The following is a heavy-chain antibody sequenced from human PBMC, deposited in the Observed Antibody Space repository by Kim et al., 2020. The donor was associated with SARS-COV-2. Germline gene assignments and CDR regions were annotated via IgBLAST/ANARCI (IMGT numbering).Heavy chain of an antibody. CDR2: INAGNGNT. J-gene: IGHJ3*02. CDR1: GYTFTSYA. D-gene: IGHD3-22*01. Sequence: ASVKVSCKASGYTFTSYAMHWVRQAPGQRLEWMGWINAGNGNTKYSQKFQGRVTITRDTSASTAYMELSSLRSEDTAVYYCASADSSGPHRRGAFDIWGQGTMVTVSS. V-gene: IGHV1-3*01. CDR3: ASADSSGPHRRGAFDI.